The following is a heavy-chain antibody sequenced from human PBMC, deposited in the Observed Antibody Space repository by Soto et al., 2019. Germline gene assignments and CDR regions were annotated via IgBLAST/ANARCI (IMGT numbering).Heavy chain of an antibody. V-gene: IGHV3-30*18. CDR3: AKIWFGELNGAFDI. D-gene: IGHD3-10*01. Sequence: GGSLRLSCAASGFTFSSYGMHWVRQAPGKGLEWVAVISYDGSNKYYADSVKGRFTISRDNSKNTLYLQMNSLRAEDTAVYYCAKIWFGELNGAFDIWGQGTMVTVSS. CDR1: GFTFSSYG. J-gene: IGHJ3*02. CDR2: ISYDGSNK.